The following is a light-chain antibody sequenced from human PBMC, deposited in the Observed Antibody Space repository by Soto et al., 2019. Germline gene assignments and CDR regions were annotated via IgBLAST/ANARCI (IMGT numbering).Light chain of an antibody. V-gene: IGKV3-15*01. J-gene: IGKJ1*01. Sequence: EIVMTQSPATLSLSPGERATLSCRASQSVSSFLAWYQQKPGQAPTLLIYDASTRATGTPARFSGSGCGTEFTLTISILQSEDFAVYYCQHYNNWPPGTFGQGTKVDI. CDR3: QHYNNWPPGT. CDR2: DAS. CDR1: QSVSSF.